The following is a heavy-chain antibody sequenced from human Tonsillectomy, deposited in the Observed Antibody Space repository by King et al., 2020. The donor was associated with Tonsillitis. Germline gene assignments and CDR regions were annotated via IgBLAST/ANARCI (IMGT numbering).Heavy chain of an antibody. Sequence: VQLVESGGGVVQPGRSLRLSCAASGFTFSTYAMHWVRQAPGRGLEWVAIISYDGSNKYYADSVKGRFTISRDSSKNTLYLQMNSLRPEDTAVYYCTRGGSYGVFPYDFFDIWGQVTMVTVSS. CDR2: ISYDGSNK. CDR3: TRGGSYGVFPYDFFDI. D-gene: IGHD3/OR15-3a*01. CDR1: GFTFSTYA. V-gene: IGHV3-30-3*01. J-gene: IGHJ3*02.